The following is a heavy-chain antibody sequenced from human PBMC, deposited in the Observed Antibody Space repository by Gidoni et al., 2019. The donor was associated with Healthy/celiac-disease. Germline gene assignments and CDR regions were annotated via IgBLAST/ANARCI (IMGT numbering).Heavy chain of an antibody. V-gene: IGHV3-48*01. J-gene: IGHJ4*02. D-gene: IGHD5-18*01. CDR1: GFTFSSYS. Sequence: EVQLVESGGGLVQPGGSLRLSCAASGFTFSSYSMNWVRQAPGKGLEWVSYISSSSSTIYYADSVKGRFTISRDNAKNSLYLQMNSLRAEDTAVYYCAREIQLTSDYWGQGTLVTVSS. CDR2: ISSSSSTI. CDR3: AREIQLTSDY.